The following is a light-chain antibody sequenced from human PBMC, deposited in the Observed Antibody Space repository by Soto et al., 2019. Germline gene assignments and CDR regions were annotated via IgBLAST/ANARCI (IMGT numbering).Light chain of an antibody. V-gene: IGKV3-20*01. CDR1: ESVSSK. J-gene: IGKJ1*01. Sequence: EIVMTQSPGTLSVSPGERVTLSCRASESVSSKLVWYQRKPGQAPRLLIYGASSRATGIPDRFSGSGSGTDFTLTISRLEPEDFAVYYCQQYDSSPRTFGQGTKVDI. CDR3: QQYDSSPRT. CDR2: GAS.